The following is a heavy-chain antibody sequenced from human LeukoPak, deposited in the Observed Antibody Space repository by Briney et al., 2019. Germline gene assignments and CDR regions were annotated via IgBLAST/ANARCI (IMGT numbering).Heavy chain of an antibody. Sequence: ASVKVSCKASGYTFTSYYMHWVRQAPGQGLEWMGIINPSGGSTSYAQKFQGRVTMTRDTSTSTVYMELSSLRSEDTAVYYCAREWRQFLEDYYYYYMDVWGKGTTVTVSS. V-gene: IGHV1-46*01. CDR1: GYTFTSYY. J-gene: IGHJ6*03. D-gene: IGHD3-3*01. CDR3: AREWRQFLEDYYYYYMDV. CDR2: INPSGGST.